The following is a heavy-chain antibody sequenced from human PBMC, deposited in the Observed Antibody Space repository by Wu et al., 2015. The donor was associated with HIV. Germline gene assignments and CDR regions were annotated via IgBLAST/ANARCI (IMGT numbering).Heavy chain of an antibody. D-gene: IGHD1-1*01. Sequence: QVHLVQSGAEVKRPGSSVKVSCKVSGDTFNNYALTWVRQAPGQGLEWLAVISPIYGIVNSARKVQGRVTITADEPTNTVTMELRSLTSEDTAVYYCASANRERRAAFDFWGQGDNGHRLL. CDR1: GDTFNNYA. CDR2: ISPIYGIV. J-gene: IGHJ3*01. V-gene: IGHV1-69*12. CDR3: ASANRERRAAFDF.